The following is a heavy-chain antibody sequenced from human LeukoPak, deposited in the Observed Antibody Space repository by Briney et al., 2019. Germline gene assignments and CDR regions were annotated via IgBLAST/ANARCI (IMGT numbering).Heavy chain of an antibody. Sequence: KSSQTLSLTCTVSGGSISSGGYYWSWIRQHPGKGLERIGYIYYSGSTYYNPSLKSRVTISVDTSKNQFSLKLSSVTAADTAVYYCAAQDVNWFDPWGQGTLVTVSS. D-gene: IGHD2-15*01. CDR2: IYYSGST. CDR1: GGSISSGGYY. J-gene: IGHJ5*02. CDR3: AAQDVNWFDP. V-gene: IGHV4-31*03.